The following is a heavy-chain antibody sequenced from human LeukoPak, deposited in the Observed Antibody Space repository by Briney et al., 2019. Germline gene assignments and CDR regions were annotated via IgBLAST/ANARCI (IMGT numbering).Heavy chain of an antibody. CDR3: ARGDRAMKHDAFDI. Sequence: PGGSLRLSCAASGFTFSGYHMNWIRRAPGKGLEWVSYISSSGFTIYFADSVKGRFTISRDNAKNSLYLQMNSLRADDTAVYYCARGDRAMKHDAFDIWGQGTMVTVSS. J-gene: IGHJ3*02. V-gene: IGHV3-11*01. CDR1: GFTFSGYH. D-gene: IGHD5-18*01. CDR2: ISSSGFTI.